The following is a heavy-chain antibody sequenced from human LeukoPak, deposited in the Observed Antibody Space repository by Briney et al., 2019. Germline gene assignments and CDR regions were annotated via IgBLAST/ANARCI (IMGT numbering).Heavy chain of an antibody. Sequence: SEPLSLTCTVSGGSISSGSYYWRWIRQPAGEGLEWIGRIYTSGSTNYNPSLKSRVTISVDTSKNQFSLKLSSVTAADTAVYYCARDSFNGWFDYWGQGTLVTVSS. CDR3: ARDSFNGWFDY. D-gene: IGHD2-8*01. CDR1: GGSISSGSYY. V-gene: IGHV4-61*02. J-gene: IGHJ4*02. CDR2: IYTSGST.